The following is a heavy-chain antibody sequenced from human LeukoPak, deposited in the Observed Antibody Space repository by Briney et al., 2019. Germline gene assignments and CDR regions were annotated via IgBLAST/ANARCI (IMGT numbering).Heavy chain of an antibody. Sequence: SETLSLTCTVSGGSISSYYWSWIRQPPGKGLEWIGEINHSGSTNYNPSLKSRVTISVDKSKNQFSLKLSSVTAADTAVYYCARDSMVRGVGDYWGQGTLVTVSS. D-gene: IGHD3-10*01. CDR1: GGSISSYY. CDR3: ARDSMVRGVGDY. CDR2: INHSGST. J-gene: IGHJ4*02. V-gene: IGHV4-34*01.